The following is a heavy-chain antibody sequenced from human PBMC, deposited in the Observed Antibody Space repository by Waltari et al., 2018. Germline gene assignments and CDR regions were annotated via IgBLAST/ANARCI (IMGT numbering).Heavy chain of an antibody. J-gene: IGHJ4*02. V-gene: IGHV4-38-2*01. CDR1: GSSISSGYY. CDR3: ARQRELLRNPGLYDY. Sequence: QVQLQESGPGLVKPSGPLSLTCAVHGSSISSGYYWVWSRPPPGKGLEWIGSIYHSGSTYYNPSLKSRVTISVDTSKNQFSLKLSSVTAADTAVYYCARQRELLRNPGLYDYWGQGTLVTVSS. CDR2: IYHSGST. D-gene: IGHD1-26*01.